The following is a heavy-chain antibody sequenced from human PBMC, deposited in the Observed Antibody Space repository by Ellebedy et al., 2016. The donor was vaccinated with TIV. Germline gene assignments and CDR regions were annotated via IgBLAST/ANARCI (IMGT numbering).Heavy chain of an antibody. D-gene: IGHD3-10*01. CDR1: GFTFDDYG. CDR3: ARSPYELPDY. CDR2: INWNGGST. V-gene: IGHV3-20*04. Sequence: GESLKISCAASGFTFDDYGMSWVRQAPGKGLEWVSGINWNGGSTGYADSVKGRFTISRDNAKNSLYLQMNSLRAEDTALYYCARSPYELPDYWGQGTLVTVSS. J-gene: IGHJ4*02.